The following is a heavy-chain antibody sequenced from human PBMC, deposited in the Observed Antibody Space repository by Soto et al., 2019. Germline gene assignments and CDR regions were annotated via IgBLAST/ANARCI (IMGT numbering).Heavy chain of an antibody. CDR2: IYWDDDK. V-gene: IGHV2-5*02. Sequence: QITLKESGPTLVKPTQPLTLTCTFSGFSLSTSGVGVGWIRQPPGEALEWLALIYWDDDKRYSPSLQSRLSITRDTSKSQVVLTMTNMDPVDTSTYYCAHSVAACGPCYCDYWGQGTLVTVSS. J-gene: IGHJ4*02. CDR1: GFSLSTSGVG. D-gene: IGHD2-21*01. CDR3: AHSVAACGPCYCDY.